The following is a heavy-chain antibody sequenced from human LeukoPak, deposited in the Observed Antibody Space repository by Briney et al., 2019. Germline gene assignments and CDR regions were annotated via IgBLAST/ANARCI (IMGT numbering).Heavy chain of an antibody. V-gene: IGHV1-2*02. CDR1: GYTFSGYY. CDR2: INPISGGT. Sequence: EASVKVSCKASGYTFSGYYIHWVRQAPGQGLEWMGWINPISGGTNYAQKFQGRVTMTRDTSITTAYMELSRLRYDDTALYYCARLGIVPAGIDYWGQGTLLTVSS. J-gene: IGHJ4*02. D-gene: IGHD6-13*01. CDR3: ARLGIVPAGIDY.